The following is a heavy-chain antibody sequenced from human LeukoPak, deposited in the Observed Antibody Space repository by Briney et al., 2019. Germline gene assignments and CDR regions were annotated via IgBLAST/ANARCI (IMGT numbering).Heavy chain of an antibody. V-gene: IGHV1-18*01. CDR3: ARDRYSYCSSTSCLNAFDN. D-gene: IGHD2-2*01. CDR2: ISVNNGNT. CDR1: GYTLSNYG. Sequence: ASVKVPCKASGYTLSNYGISWVRQAPGQGLEWMGWISVNNGNTNYAQKLQGRVTMTTDTSTSTAYMELRSLRSDDTAVYYCARDRYSYCSSTSCLNAFDNWGQGTMVTVSS. J-gene: IGHJ3*02.